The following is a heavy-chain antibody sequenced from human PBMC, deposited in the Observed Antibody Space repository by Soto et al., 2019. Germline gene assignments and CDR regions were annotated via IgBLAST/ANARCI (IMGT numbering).Heavy chain of an antibody. D-gene: IGHD4-17*01. J-gene: IGHJ4*02. CDR1: GGSVSSGGYS. CDR3: ARGRRHDYGTFDY. V-gene: IGHV4-30-2*01. Sequence: SETLSLTCAVSGGSVSSGGYSWSWIRQPPGKGLEWIGYIYHSGSTYYNPSLKSRVTISVDRSKNQFSLKLSSVTAADTAVYYCARGRRHDYGTFDYWGQGTLVTVSS. CDR2: IYHSGST.